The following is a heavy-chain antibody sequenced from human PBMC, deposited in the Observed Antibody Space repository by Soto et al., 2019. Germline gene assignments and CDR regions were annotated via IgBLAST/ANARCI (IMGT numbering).Heavy chain of an antibody. CDR1: GYSISSGYY. CDR2: IYYSGST. J-gene: IGHJ4*02. Sequence: SETLSLTCAVSGYSISSGYYWGWIRQPPGKGLEWIGYIYYSGSTNYNPSLKSRVTISVDTSKNQFSLKLSSVTAADTAVYYCARWSYDILTGYRFDYWGQGTLVTVSS. V-gene: IGHV4-38-2*01. CDR3: ARWSYDILTGYRFDY. D-gene: IGHD3-9*01.